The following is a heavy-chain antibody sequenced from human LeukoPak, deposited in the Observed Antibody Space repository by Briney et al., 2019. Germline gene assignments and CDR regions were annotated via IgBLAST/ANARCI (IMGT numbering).Heavy chain of an antibody. CDR1: GGSISSYY. CDR3: ARHDGITIFENWFDP. CDR2: IYYSGST. Sequence: SETLSLTCTVSGGSISSYYWTWIRQPPGKGLEWIGYIYYSGSTNYNPSLKSRVIISVDTSKNQFSLKLSSVTAADTAVYYCARHDGITIFENWFDPWGQGTLVTVSS. D-gene: IGHD3-3*01. V-gene: IGHV4-59*08. J-gene: IGHJ5*02.